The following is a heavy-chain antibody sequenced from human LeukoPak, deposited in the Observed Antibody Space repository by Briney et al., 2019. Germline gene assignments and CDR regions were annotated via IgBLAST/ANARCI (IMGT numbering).Heavy chain of an antibody. Sequence: GGSLRLSCAASGFTVSSNYMSWVRQAPGKGLEWVSVSYSGGSTYYADSVKCRFIISRDNSKNTLYLQMNSLRAEDTAVYYCARDNYYYYMDVWGKGTTVTISS. CDR1: GFTVSSNY. V-gene: IGHV3-66*01. J-gene: IGHJ6*03. CDR2: SYSGGST. CDR3: ARDNYYYYMDV.